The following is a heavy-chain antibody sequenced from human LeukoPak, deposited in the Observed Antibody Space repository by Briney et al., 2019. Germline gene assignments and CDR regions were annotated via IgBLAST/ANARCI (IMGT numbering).Heavy chain of an antibody. V-gene: IGHV3-15*01. Sequence: GGSLRLSCAASGFTFSNAWMSWVRQAPGKGLEWVGRIKSKTDGGTTDYAAPVKGRFTISRDDSKNTLYLQMNSLETEDTAVYYCTTTSVAGTMGYWGQGTLVTVSS. CDR3: TTTSVAGTMGY. J-gene: IGHJ4*02. D-gene: IGHD6-19*01. CDR1: GFTFSNAW. CDR2: IKSKTDGGTT.